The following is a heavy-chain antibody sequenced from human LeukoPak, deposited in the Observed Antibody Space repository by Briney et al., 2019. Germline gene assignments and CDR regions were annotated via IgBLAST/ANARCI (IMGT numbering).Heavy chain of an antibody. CDR3: ARGLPRHGPMVRGVRGGNYFDY. D-gene: IGHD3-10*01. CDR2: INHSGST. J-gene: IGHJ4*02. Sequence: PSETLSLTCAVYGGSFSGYYWSWIRQPPGKGLEWIGEINHSGSTNYNPSLKSRVTISVDTSKNQFSLKLSSVTAADTAVCYCARGLPRHGPMVRGVRGGNYFDYWGQGTLVTVSS. V-gene: IGHV4-34*01. CDR1: GGSFSGYY.